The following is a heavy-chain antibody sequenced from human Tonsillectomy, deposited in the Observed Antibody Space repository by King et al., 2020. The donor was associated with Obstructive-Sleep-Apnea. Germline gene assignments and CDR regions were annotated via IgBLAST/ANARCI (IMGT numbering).Heavy chain of an antibody. V-gene: IGHV4-4*07. Sequence: VQLQESGPGLVKPSETLSLTCTVSGGSISSYYWSWIRQPAGKGLEWIGRIYTSGSTNYNPSLKSRVTMSVDTSKNQFSLKLSSVTAADTAVYYCARVLLRGGSSEFDYWGQGTLVTVSS. CDR3: ARVLLRGGSSEFDY. CDR1: GGSISSYY. J-gene: IGHJ4*02. CDR2: IYTSGST. D-gene: IGHD1-26*01.